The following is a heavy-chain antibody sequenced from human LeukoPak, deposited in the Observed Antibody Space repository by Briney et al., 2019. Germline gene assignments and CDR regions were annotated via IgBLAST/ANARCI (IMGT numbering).Heavy chain of an antibody. J-gene: IGHJ6*03. V-gene: IGHV3-23*01. Sequence: GGSLRLSCAASGFTFSSYGMSWVRQAPGKGLEWVSAISGSGGSTYYADSVKGRFTISRDNSKNTLYLQMNSLRAEDTAVYYCAKDRLLWFGEFIMDVWGKGTTVTISS. CDR3: AKDRLLWFGEFIMDV. CDR2: ISGSGGST. D-gene: IGHD3-10*01. CDR1: GFTFSSYG.